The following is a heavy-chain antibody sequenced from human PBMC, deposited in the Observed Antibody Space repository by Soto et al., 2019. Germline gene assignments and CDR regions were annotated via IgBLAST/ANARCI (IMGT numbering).Heavy chain of an antibody. Sequence: ASVKVSCKASGGTFSSYTISWVRQAPGQGLEWMGRIVPILGIANYAQKFQGRVTITADKSTSTAYMELSSLRSEDTAVYYCASLMLVSGHMAFDIWGQGTMVTV. CDR2: IVPILGIA. D-gene: IGHD3-10*02. CDR3: ASLMLVSGHMAFDI. V-gene: IGHV1-69*02. CDR1: GGTFSSYT. J-gene: IGHJ3*02.